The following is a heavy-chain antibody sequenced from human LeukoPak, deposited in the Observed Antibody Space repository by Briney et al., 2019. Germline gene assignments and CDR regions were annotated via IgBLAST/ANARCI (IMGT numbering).Heavy chain of an antibody. CDR3: ARDREYSYGYDY. V-gene: IGHV3-30*04. J-gene: IGHJ4*02. CDR2: ISYDGSSK. CDR1: GFTFSTYA. Sequence: GGSLRLSCAASGFTFSTYAMHWVRQAPGKGLEWVALISYDGSSKYYADSVKGRFTISRDNSKNTLYLQMNSLRAEDTAVYYCARDREYSYGYDYWGQGTLVTVSS. D-gene: IGHD5-18*01.